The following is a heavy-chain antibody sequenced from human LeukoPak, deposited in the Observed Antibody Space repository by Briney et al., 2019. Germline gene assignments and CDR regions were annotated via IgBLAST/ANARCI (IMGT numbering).Heavy chain of an antibody. CDR1: GFTFSRYA. J-gene: IGHJ3*02. CDR3: AKHIIYTRPFDI. Sequence: GGSLRLSCAACGFTFSRYAMSWVRQAPGKGLDGVSAISGSGGSTYYADSVKGRFTISRDNSKNTLYLQMNSLRAEDTAAYYCAKHIIYTRPFDIWGQGTMVTVSS. D-gene: IGHD5/OR15-5a*01. CDR2: ISGSGGST. V-gene: IGHV3-23*01.